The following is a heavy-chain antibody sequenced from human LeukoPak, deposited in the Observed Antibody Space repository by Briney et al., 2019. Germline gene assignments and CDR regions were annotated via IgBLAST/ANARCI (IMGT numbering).Heavy chain of an antibody. Sequence: RASVKVSCKASGGTLSSYAISWVRQAPGQGLEWMGGVIPIFGTANYAQKFQGRVTITADKSTTTAYMELSSLRSEDTAVYYCARGPSRIQLWLYPLDYWGQGTLVTVSS. V-gene: IGHV1-69*06. CDR3: ARGPSRIQLWLYPLDY. CDR2: VIPIFGTA. CDR1: GGTLSSYA. J-gene: IGHJ4*02. D-gene: IGHD5-18*01.